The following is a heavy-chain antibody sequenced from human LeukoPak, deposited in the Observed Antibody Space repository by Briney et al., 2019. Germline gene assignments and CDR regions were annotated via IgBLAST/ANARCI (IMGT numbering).Heavy chain of an antibody. Sequence: GGSLRLSCAASGFTFSNYWMAWVRQAPGKGPEWVANINLDGSQKYYVDSVKGRFTISRDNSKNTLYLQMNSLRAEDTAVYYCAKVGSSGWYSYYFDYWGQGTLVTVSS. J-gene: IGHJ4*02. CDR2: INLDGSQK. CDR3: AKVGSSGWYSYYFDY. CDR1: GFTFSNYW. V-gene: IGHV3-7*03. D-gene: IGHD6-19*01.